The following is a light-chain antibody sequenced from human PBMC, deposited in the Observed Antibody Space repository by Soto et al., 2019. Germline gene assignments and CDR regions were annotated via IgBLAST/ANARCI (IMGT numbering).Light chain of an antibody. CDR3: CSYAGILAV. Sequence: QSALTQPRSVSGSPGQSVTISCTGISSDVGGYNYVSWYQQHPGKAPKLMIYDVSKRPSGVPDRFSGSKSGNTASLTISGLQAEDEADYYCCSYAGILAVFGGGTQLTVL. CDR1: SSDVGGYNY. J-gene: IGLJ7*01. CDR2: DVS. V-gene: IGLV2-11*01.